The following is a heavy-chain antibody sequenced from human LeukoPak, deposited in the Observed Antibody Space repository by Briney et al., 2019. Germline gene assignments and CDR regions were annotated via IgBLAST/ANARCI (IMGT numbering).Heavy chain of an antibody. Sequence: GESLRISCKGSGYSFTSYWIRWVRQMPGKGLEWMGRIDPSDSYTNYSPSFQGHVTISADKSISTAYLQWSSLKASDTPMYYCARHGEVAATPDNSGLDYWGQGTLVTVSS. J-gene: IGHJ4*02. CDR1: GYSFTSYW. D-gene: IGHD2-15*01. V-gene: IGHV5-10-1*01. CDR2: IDPSDSYT. CDR3: ARHGEVAATPDNSGLDY.